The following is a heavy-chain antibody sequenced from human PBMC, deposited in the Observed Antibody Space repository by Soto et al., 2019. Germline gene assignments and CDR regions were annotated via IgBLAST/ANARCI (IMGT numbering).Heavy chain of an antibody. CDR1: GYTFTSYG. V-gene: IGHV1-18*04. Sequence: ASVKVSYKASGYTFTSYGISWVRQAPGQGLEWMGWISAYNGNTNYAQKLQGRVTMTTDTSTSTAYMELRSLRSDDTAVYYCAREHATYYYDSSGYYTRRWFDPWGQG. J-gene: IGHJ5*02. D-gene: IGHD3-22*01. CDR3: AREHATYYYDSSGYYTRRWFDP. CDR2: ISAYNGNT.